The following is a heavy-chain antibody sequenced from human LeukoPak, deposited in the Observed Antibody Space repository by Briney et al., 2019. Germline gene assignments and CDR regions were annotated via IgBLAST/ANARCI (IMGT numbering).Heavy chain of an antibody. Sequence: SETLSLTCTVSGYSISSGHYWGWIRQPPGKGLEWIGSIYHSGSTYYNPSLESRVTISVDTSKNQFSLKVKSVTAADTAVYHCARRTRVYGSGTYYVDPWGQGTLVTVSS. CDR1: GYSISSGHY. D-gene: IGHD3-10*01. CDR2: IYHSGST. CDR3: ARRTRVYGSGTYYVDP. V-gene: IGHV4-38-2*02. J-gene: IGHJ5*02.